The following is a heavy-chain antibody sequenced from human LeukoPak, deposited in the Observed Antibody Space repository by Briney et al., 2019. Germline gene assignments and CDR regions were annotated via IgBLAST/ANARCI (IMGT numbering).Heavy chain of an antibody. D-gene: IGHD1-26*01. CDR2: IYYSGST. Sequence: PSETLSLTCTVSGGSISSYYWSWIRQPPGKGLEWIGYIYYSGSTNYNPSLKSRVTISVDTSKNQFSLKLSSVTAAGTAVYYCARDRDLSGSYYFDYWGQGTLVTVSS. CDR3: ARDRDLSGSYYFDY. CDR1: GGSISSYY. J-gene: IGHJ4*02. V-gene: IGHV4-59*01.